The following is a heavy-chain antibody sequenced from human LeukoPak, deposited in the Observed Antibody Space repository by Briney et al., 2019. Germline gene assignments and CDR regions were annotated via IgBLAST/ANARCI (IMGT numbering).Heavy chain of an antibody. CDR3: AREEVLWFGETLEDWFDP. CDR2: IYYSGST. V-gene: IGHV4-61*01. Sequence: AETLSLTCTVSGGSFSSGSYYWSWIRQPPGKGLEWIRYIYYSGSTNYNPSLKSRVTISVDTSKNQFSLKLSSVTAADTAVYYCAREEVLWFGETLEDWFDPWGQGTLVTVSS. CDR1: GGSFSSGSYY. D-gene: IGHD3-10*01. J-gene: IGHJ5*02.